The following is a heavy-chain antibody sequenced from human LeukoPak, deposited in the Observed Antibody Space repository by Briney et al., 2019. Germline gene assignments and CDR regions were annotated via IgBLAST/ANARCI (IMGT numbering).Heavy chain of an antibody. J-gene: IGHJ4*02. D-gene: IGHD3-22*01. CDR2: IVVGSGNT. V-gene: IGHV1-58*02. Sequence: SVKVSCKASGFTFTSSAMQWVRQARGQRLEWIGWIVVGSGNTNYAQKFQERVTITRDMSTSTAYMELSSLRSEDTAVYYCATTPRITMIVGDFDYWGQGTLVTVSS. CDR3: ATTPRITMIVGDFDY. CDR1: GFTFTSSA.